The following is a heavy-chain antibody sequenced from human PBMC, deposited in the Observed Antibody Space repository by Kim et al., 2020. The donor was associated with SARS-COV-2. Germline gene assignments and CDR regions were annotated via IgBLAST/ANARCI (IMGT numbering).Heavy chain of an antibody. Sequence: GGSLRLSCAASGFTFSSYAMSWVRQAPGKGLEWVSAISGSGGSTYYADSVKGRFTISRDNSKNTLYLQMNSLRAEDTAVYYCAKGYCSSTSCSLNYWGQGTLVTVSS. CDR1: GFTFSSYA. D-gene: IGHD2-2*01. J-gene: IGHJ4*02. V-gene: IGHV3-23*01. CDR3: AKGYCSSTSCSLNY. CDR2: ISGSGGST.